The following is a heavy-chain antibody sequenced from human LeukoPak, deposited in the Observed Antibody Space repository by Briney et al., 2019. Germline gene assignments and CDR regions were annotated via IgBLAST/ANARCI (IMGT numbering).Heavy chain of an antibody. J-gene: IGHJ6*03. CDR2: IYNSGST. D-gene: IGHD3-10*01. CDR1: GGSISSGSYY. Sequence: SQTLSLTCTVSGGSISSGSYYWSWIRQPAGKGLEWIWRIYNSGSTNYNPSLKSRVTISVDTSKNQFSLKLSSVTAADTAVYYCAREPRMVRGHDYYYMDVWGKGTTVTVSS. CDR3: AREPRMVRGHDYYYMDV. V-gene: IGHV4-61*02.